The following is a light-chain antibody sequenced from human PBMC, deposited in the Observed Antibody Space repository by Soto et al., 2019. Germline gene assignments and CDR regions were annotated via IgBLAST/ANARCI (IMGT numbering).Light chain of an antibody. CDR2: DAS. V-gene: IGKV4-1*01. Sequence: DIVMTQSPDSLAVSLGERATINCKSSQSIFYSSNNRNYLTWYQQKPGKAPKILIFDASTLESGVPSRFSGRVSGTEFTLTISSLQTDDFATYHRQQYNSYFTVNLGQGTRLGIK. CDR3: QQYNSYFTVN. J-gene: IGKJ5*01. CDR1: QSIFYSSNNRNY.